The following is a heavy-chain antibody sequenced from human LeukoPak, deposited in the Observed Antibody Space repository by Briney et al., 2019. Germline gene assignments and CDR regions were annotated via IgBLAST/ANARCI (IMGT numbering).Heavy chain of an antibody. V-gene: IGHV3-74*01. J-gene: IGHJ4*02. CDR3: ARDRASAAALFDY. CDR2: INTDGSST. Sequence: GSLRLSCAASGFTFSSYWMHWVRQAPGKGLVWVSRINTDGSSTSYADSVKGRFPISRDNAKNTLYLQMNSLRAEDTAVYYCARDRASAAALFDYWGQGTLVTVSS. CDR1: GFTFSSYW. D-gene: IGHD6-13*01.